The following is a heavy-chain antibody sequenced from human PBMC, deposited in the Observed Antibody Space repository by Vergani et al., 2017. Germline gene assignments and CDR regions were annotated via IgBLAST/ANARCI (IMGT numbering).Heavy chain of an antibody. J-gene: IGHJ4*02. V-gene: IGHV4-59*01. CDR2: IYYSGST. D-gene: IGHD2-2*02. CDR3: ARGVGYCSSSNCYTLDY. Sequence: QVQLQESGPGLVKPSETLSLTCTVSGDSISSYYWSWIRQPPGKGLEWIGYIYYSGSTNYNPSLKSRVTISVDTSKNQFSPQLSSVTAADTAVYYCARGVGYCSSSNCYTLDYWGQGTLVTVSS. CDR1: GDSISSYY.